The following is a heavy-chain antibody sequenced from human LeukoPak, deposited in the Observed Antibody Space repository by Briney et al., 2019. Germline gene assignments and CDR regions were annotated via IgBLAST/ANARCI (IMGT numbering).Heavy chain of an antibody. CDR1: GGSISSYY. D-gene: IGHD3-16*01. V-gene: IGHV4-59*01. CDR3: VRGAYFDY. J-gene: IGHJ4*02. CDR2: IYYSGST. Sequence: ETLSLTCTVSGGSISSYYWSWIRQPPGKGLEWIGYIYYSGSTNYNPSLKSRATISVDTSKNQFSLKLSSVTAADTAVYYCVRGAYFDYWGQGTLVTASS.